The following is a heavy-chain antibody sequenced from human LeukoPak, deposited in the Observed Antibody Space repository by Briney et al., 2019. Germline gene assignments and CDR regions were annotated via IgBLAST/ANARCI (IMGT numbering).Heavy chain of an antibody. CDR2: IDWDDDK. CDR3: ARVQGYDFLFDP. J-gene: IGHJ5*02. V-gene: IGHV2-70*11. Sequence: SGPTLVNPTQTLSLTCTFSGFSLSTSGMCVSWIRQPPGKALEWLARIDWDDDKYYSTSLKTRLTISKDTSKNQVVLTMTNMDPVDTATYYCARVQGYDFLFDPWGQGTLVTVSS. CDR1: GFSLSTSGMC. D-gene: IGHD2/OR15-2a*01.